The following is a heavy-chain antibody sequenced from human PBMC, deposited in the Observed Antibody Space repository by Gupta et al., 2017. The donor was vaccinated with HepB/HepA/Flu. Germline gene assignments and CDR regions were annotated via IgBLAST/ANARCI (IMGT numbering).Heavy chain of an antibody. CDR2: INHSGST. J-gene: IGHJ5*02. Sequence: QVQLQQWGAGRLKPSETLSLPCAVYGGSFSGYYWSWIRQPPGKGLEWIGEINHSGSTNYNPSLKSRVTISVDTSKNQFSLKLSSVTAADTAVYYCARYVTMVRGVIKLNWFDPWGQGTLVTVSS. CDR1: GGSFSGYY. CDR3: ARYVTMVRGVIKLNWFDP. V-gene: IGHV4-34*01. D-gene: IGHD3-10*01.